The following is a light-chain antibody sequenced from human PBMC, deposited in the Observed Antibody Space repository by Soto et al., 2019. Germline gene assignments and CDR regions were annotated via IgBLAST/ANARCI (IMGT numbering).Light chain of an antibody. CDR1: TSNIGNDY. CDR2: DNN. Sequence: QSVLTQPPSVSAAPGQKVTISCSGSTSNIGNDYISWYRQFPGTAPKLLIYDNNKRPSGIPDRFSGSNSGTSATLGITGLQTGDEADYYCGTWDSSLSAGVFGGGTQLTVL. CDR3: GTWDSSLSAGV. J-gene: IGLJ2*01. V-gene: IGLV1-51*01.